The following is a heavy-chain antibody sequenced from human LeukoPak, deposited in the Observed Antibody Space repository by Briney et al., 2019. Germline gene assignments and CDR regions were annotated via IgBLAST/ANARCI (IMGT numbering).Heavy chain of an antibody. Sequence: GGSLRLSCAASGFTFSSYSVNWVRQAPGKGLEWVSSISSSSSYIYYADSVKGRFTISRDNAKNSLYLPMNSLRAEDTAVYYCAGGRSRRDYIVVVVAAATNWFDPWGQGTLVTVSS. V-gene: IGHV3-21*01. CDR1: GFTFSSYS. J-gene: IGHJ5*02. CDR2: ISSSSSYI. D-gene: IGHD2-15*01. CDR3: AGGRSRRDYIVVVVAAATNWFDP.